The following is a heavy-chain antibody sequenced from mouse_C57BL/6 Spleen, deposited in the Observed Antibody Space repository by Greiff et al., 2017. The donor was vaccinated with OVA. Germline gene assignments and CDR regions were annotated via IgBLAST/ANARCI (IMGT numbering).Heavy chain of an antibody. J-gene: IGHJ3*01. CDR3: ARGGDYDGAWFAY. D-gene: IGHD2-4*01. CDR2: IYPGDGDT. Sequence: VQLQQSGAELVKPGASVKISCKASGYAFSSYWMNWAKQRPGKGLEWIGQIYPGDGDTNYNGKFKGKATLTADKSSSTAYMQLSSLTSEDSAVYFCARGGDYDGAWFAYWGQGTLVTVSA. CDR1: GYAFSSYW. V-gene: IGHV1-80*01.